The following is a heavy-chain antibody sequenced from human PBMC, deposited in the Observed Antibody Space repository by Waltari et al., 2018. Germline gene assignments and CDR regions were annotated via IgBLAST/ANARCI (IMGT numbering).Heavy chain of an antibody. CDR1: GFHFGSYS. CDR2: ISSTGTYT. J-gene: IGHJ4*02. D-gene: IGHD7-27*01. Sequence: EVQLVESGGGVVKPGGSLRLACAASGFHFGSYSMTWVRQAPGKGLEWISSISSTGTYTHYADSVKGRFTISRDNAKNSLYLQMNSLRAEDTGVYWCATGGWGFYLDNWGQGTLVTFSS. CDR3: ATGGWGFYLDN. V-gene: IGHV3-21*01.